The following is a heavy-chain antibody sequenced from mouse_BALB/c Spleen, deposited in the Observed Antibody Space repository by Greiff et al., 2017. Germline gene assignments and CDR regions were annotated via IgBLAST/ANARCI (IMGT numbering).Heavy chain of an antibody. J-gene: IGHJ4*01. D-gene: IGHD2-4*01. Sequence: QVQLQQSGPELVRPGVSVKISCKGSGYTFTDYAMHWVKQSHAKSLEWIGVISTYSGNTNYNQKFKGKATMTVDKSSSTAYMELSSLTSEDSAVYYCASTMITTRKGSSGMDYWGQGTSVTVSS. CDR1: GYTFTDYA. CDR3: ASTMITTRKGSSGMDY. CDR2: ISTYSGNT. V-gene: IGHV1-67*01.